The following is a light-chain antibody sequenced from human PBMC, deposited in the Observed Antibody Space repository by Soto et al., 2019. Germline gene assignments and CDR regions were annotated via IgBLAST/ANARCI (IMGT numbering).Light chain of an antibody. V-gene: IGLV1-51*01. CDR1: SSNIGNNF. Sequence: QSLLTQPPSVSAAPGQKVTISCSGTSSNIGNNFVSWYQQLPGTAPKLLIYHNNKRPSGIPDRFSGSKSGTSATLGITGLQTGDEARYFCGTWDSSRVVVFGGGTKLTVL. J-gene: IGLJ3*02. CDR2: HNN. CDR3: GTWDSSRVVV.